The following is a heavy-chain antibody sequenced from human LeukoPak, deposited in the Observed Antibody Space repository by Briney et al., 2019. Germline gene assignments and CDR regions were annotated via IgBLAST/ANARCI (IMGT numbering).Heavy chain of an antibody. D-gene: IGHD5-12*01. CDR2: ISYDGSNK. CDR1: GFTFSSYA. Sequence: GRSLRLSCAASGFTFSSYAMHWVRQAPGKGLEWVAVISYDGSNKYYADSVKGRFTISRDNSKNTLYLQMNSLRAEDTAVYYCAVARRYFDYWGQGTLVTVSS. J-gene: IGHJ4*02. V-gene: IGHV3-30-3*01. CDR3: AVARRYFDY.